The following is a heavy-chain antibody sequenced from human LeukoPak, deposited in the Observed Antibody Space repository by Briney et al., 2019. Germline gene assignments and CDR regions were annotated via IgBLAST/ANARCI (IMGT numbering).Heavy chain of an antibody. Sequence: PGGSLRLSCAAPGFTFRVYSMSWVRQAPGKGLEWVSSISDNGVTTSYADSVKGRFTVSRDNSKNMVYLQMNSLRAEDTALYYCAKAITYFESRGCPEGASEYWGPGTLVAVSS. CDR1: GFTFRVYS. D-gene: IGHD3-22*01. V-gene: IGHV3-23*01. CDR2: ISDNGVTT. CDR3: AKAITYFESRGCPEGASEY. J-gene: IGHJ4*02.